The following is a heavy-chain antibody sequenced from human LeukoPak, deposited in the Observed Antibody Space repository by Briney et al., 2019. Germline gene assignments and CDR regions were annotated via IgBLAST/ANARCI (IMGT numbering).Heavy chain of an antibody. V-gene: IGHV4-39*07. CDR2: IYYSGST. CDR1: GGSISSSSYY. J-gene: IGHJ4*02. CDR3: ARDRYYYDSSGYNY. D-gene: IGHD3-22*01. Sequence: PSETLSLTCTVSGGSISSSSYYWGWIRQPPGKGLEWIGSIYYSGSTYYNPSLKSRVTISVDTSKNQFSLKLSSVTAADTAVYYCARDRYYYDSSGYNYWGQGTLVTVSS.